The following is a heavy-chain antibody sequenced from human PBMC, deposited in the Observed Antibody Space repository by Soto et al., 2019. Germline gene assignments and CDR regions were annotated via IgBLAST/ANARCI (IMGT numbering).Heavy chain of an antibody. CDR2: ISSNGDST. Sequence: GGSLRLSCAASGFSFSSYAMHWVRQAPGKGLEYVSAISSNGDSTFYANAVKGRFTISRDNSKNTLYLQMGSLRAEDMAVYYCARAALEVVIAAALAHWGQGALVTVSS. CDR3: ARAALEVVIAAALAH. D-gene: IGHD2-21*01. J-gene: IGHJ4*02. CDR1: GFSFSSYA. V-gene: IGHV3-64*01.